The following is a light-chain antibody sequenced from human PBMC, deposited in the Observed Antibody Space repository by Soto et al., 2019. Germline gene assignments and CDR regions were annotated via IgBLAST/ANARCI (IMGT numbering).Light chain of an antibody. V-gene: IGLV1-51*01. CDR2: DNN. J-gene: IGLJ1*01. CDR1: SSNIGSNY. Sequence: QSVLTQPPSVSAAPGQRVTISCSGSSSNIGSNYVSWYQQFPGTAPRLLIYDNNKRPSGIPDRFSGSKSGASASLGITGLQSGDEADYYCQSYDSSLSGYVFGTGTKVTVL. CDR3: QSYDSSLSGYV.